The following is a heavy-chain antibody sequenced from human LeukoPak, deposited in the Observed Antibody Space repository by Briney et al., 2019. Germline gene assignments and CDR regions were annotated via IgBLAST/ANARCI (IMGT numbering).Heavy chain of an antibody. CDR1: GGSISSSNW. D-gene: IGHD2-15*01. V-gene: IGHV4-4*02. CDR3: ARDSLYCSGGSCPIDY. Sequence: SETLSLTCAVSGGSISSSNWWSWVRQPPGKGLEWIGEIYHSGSTNYNPSLKSRVTISVDKSKNQFSLKLSSVTAADTAVYYCARDSLYCSGGSCPIDYWGQGTLVTDSS. CDR2: IYHSGST. J-gene: IGHJ4*02.